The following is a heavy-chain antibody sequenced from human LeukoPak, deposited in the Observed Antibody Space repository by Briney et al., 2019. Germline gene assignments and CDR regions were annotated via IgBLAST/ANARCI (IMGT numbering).Heavy chain of an antibody. V-gene: IGHV3-23*01. CDR1: GYPHNRYA. CDR3: ARAPRDSSSWRTNWFDP. CDR2: FHGSGGST. Sequence: PGGSLRLSCTPSGYPHNRYAVLWGPEAPGRGVECVSNFHGSGGSTYYADSMNGRFTISRDNSKNTLYLQLNRLRGEDTAVDYCARAPRDSSSWRTNWFDPWGQGTLVTVSS. J-gene: IGHJ5*02. D-gene: IGHD6-13*01.